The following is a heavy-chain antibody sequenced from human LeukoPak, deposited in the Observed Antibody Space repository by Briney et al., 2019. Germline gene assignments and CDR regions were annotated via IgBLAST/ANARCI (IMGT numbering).Heavy chain of an antibody. Sequence: TSSETLSLTCAVYGGSLGTYYWSWIRQPPGKGLEWIGEINHSGTTNYNPSLKSRVTISVDTSKNQFSLKLSSVTAADTAVYYCASVLRFIWGQGTMVTVSS. CDR2: INHSGTT. CDR1: GGSLGTYY. V-gene: IGHV4-34*01. J-gene: IGHJ3*02. CDR3: ASVLRFI. D-gene: IGHD3-3*01.